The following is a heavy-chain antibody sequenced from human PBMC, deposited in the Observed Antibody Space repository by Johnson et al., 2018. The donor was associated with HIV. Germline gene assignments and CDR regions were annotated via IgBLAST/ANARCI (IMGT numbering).Heavy chain of an antibody. CDR1: GFSFDDYA. Sequence: EVQLVESGGRLVQPGRSLRLSCAASGFSFDDYAMHWVRQVPGKGLEWVAGLTWNSGRKGYADSVKGRFTISRDNAKNSLYLQMNSLKPEDTALYYCTKGIVVGTPHDAFDIWGQGTMVTVSS. CDR2: LTWNSGRK. J-gene: IGHJ3*02. D-gene: IGHD2-21*01. CDR3: TKGIVVGTPHDAFDI. V-gene: IGHV3-9*01.